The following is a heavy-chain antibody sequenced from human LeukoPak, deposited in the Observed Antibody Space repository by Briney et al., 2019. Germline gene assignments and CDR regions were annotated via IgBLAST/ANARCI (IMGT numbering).Heavy chain of an antibody. D-gene: IGHD3-10*01. Sequence: SETLSLTCTVPGGSISSYYWSWIRQPPGKGLGWIGYIYYGGSTNYNPYLKSRVTISVDTSKNQFSLKLSSVTAADTAVYYCARLYGSGAVQYNWFDPWGQGTLVTVSS. CDR3: ARLYGSGAVQYNWFDP. CDR2: IYYGGST. CDR1: GGSISSYY. J-gene: IGHJ5*02. V-gene: IGHV4-59*08.